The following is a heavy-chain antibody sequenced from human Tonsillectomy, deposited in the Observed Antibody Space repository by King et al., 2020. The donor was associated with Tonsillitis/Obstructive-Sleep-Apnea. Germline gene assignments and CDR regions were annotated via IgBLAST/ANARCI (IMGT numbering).Heavy chain of an antibody. V-gene: IGHV3-23*04. Sequence: VQLVESGGGLVQPGGSLRLSCAASGFTFSSYAMSWVRQAPGKGMEWGSGISGGGGSTHYAAAVKGRFTNSRDNSKNTLYLQMNRLRAEYTAVYYCKKVVYARSFCAFDIWGQGTMVSVSS. CDR3: KKVVYARSFCAFDI. D-gene: IGHD3-22*01. CDR1: GFTFSSYA. J-gene: IGHJ3*02. CDR2: ISGGGGST.